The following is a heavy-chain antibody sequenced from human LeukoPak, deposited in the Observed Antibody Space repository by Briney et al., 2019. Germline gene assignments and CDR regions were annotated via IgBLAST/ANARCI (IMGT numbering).Heavy chain of an antibody. J-gene: IGHJ5*02. CDR2: INHSGST. CDR3: ARGEDYRTNWFDP. V-gene: IGHV4-34*01. CDR1: GGSFSGYY. Sequence: SETLSLTCAVYGGSFSGYYWSWIRQPPGKGLEWIGEINHSGSTNYNPSLKSRVTISVDTSKNQFSLKLSSVTAADTAVYYCARGEDYRTNWFDPWGQGTLVTVSS. D-gene: IGHD4-11*01.